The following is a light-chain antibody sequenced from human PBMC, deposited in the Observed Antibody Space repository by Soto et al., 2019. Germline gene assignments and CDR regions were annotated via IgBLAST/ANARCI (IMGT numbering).Light chain of an antibody. CDR1: KSVSNY. CDR3: HQYASVRLET. Sequence: EIVVTRSPATXWFAGGKTAPDPWRASKSVSNYVAWYQKKHGKDKXLXXXDAYKRDNGIQDRFSGSGSGKDLTLTTRIVEPEDFGAYYCHQYASVRLETFGEGTKVEI. CDR2: DAY. J-gene: IGKJ1*01. V-gene: IGKV3-11*01.